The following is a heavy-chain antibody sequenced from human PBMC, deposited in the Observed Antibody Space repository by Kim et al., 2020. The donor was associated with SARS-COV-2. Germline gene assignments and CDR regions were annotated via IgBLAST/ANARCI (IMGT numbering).Heavy chain of an antibody. CDR2: ISSSSSYI. CDR3: ARDKGPREDIVVVPAGDAFDI. Sequence: GGSLRLSCAASGFTFSSYSMNWVRQAPGKGLEWVSSISSSSSYIYYADSVKGRFTISRDNAKNSLYLQMNSLRAEDTAVYYCARDKGPREDIVVVPAGDAFDIWGQGTMVTVSS. V-gene: IGHV3-21*01. CDR1: GFTFSSYS. J-gene: IGHJ3*02. D-gene: IGHD2-2*01.